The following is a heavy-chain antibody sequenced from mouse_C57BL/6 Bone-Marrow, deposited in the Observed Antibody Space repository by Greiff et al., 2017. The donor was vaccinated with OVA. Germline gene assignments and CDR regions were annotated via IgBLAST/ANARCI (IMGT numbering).Heavy chain of an antibody. D-gene: IGHD2-4*01. V-gene: IGHV2-2*01. CDR2: IWSGGST. J-gene: IGHJ1*03. CDR3: ARRGFYDYEYFDV. Sequence: QVQLQQSGPGLVQPSQSLSITCTVSGFSLTSYGVHWVRQSPGKGLEWLGVIWSGGSTDYNAAFISRLSISKDNSKSQVFFKMNSLQADDTAIYYCARRGFYDYEYFDVWGTGTTVTVSS. CDR1: GFSLTSYG.